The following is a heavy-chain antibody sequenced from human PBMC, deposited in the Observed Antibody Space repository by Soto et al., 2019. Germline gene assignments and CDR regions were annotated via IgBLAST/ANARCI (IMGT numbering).Heavy chain of an antibody. CDR3: AILTSNNRICLKLNGLDI. V-gene: IGHV4-59*02. Sequence: SETLSLPCTLCGDYVNGSFLAGPRQPPGKGLEWIGYMYNSGTINNNPSLKSRVTMLIDRSTNQFSLRLTSVTAADTAVYYCAILTSNNRICLKLNGLDIWGKGTMDTVSS. CDR1: GDYVNGSF. D-gene: IGHD2-15*01. J-gene: IGHJ3*02. CDR2: MYNSGTI.